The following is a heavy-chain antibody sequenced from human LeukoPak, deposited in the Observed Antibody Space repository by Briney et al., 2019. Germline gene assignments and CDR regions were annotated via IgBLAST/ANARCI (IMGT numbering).Heavy chain of an antibody. J-gene: IGHJ4*02. D-gene: IGHD5-18*01. CDR3: AREGSYGYFDY. CDR1: GGSISSGGYY. Sequence: SETLSLTCPVSGGSISSGGYYWSWIRQHPGKGLEWIGYIYYSGSTYYNPSLKSRVTISVDTSKNQFSLKLSSVTAADTAVYYCAREGSYGYFDYWGQGTLVTVSS. CDR2: IYYSGST. V-gene: IGHV4-31*03.